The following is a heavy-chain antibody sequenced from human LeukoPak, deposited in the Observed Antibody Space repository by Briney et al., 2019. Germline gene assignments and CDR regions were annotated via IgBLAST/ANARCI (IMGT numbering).Heavy chain of an antibody. Sequence: SGTLSLTCAVSGGSISSSNWWSWVRQPPGKGLEWIGEINHSGSTNYNPSLKSRVTISVDTSKNQFSLKLSSVTAADTAVYYCARLYYYDSSGYYGMIRDDAFDIWGQGTMVTVSS. V-gene: IGHV4-4*02. CDR2: INHSGST. CDR1: GGSISSSNW. CDR3: ARLYYYDSSGYYGMIRDDAFDI. J-gene: IGHJ3*02. D-gene: IGHD3-22*01.